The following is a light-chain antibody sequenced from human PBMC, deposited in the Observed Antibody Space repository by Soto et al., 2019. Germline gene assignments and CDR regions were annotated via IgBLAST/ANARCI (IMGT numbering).Light chain of an antibody. Sequence: QSVLTQTPSVSGAPGQRVTISCTGRSSNIGAGYDVHWYQHLPGTAPKLLIYGTTNRPSGVPDRFPGSKSGISASLATTGLQAEDEADYYGHSYDSSLSASVFGAGTKVTV. CDR2: GTT. CDR1: SSNIGAGYD. CDR3: HSYDSSLSASV. V-gene: IGLV1-40*01. J-gene: IGLJ1*01.